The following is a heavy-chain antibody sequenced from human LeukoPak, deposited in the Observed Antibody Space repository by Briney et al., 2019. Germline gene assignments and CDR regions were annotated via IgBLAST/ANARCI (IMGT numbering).Heavy chain of an antibody. V-gene: IGHV3-48*03. CDR3: ARQEDHDYGDYYFDY. CDR2: ISSSGSTI. J-gene: IGHJ4*02. Sequence: GGSLRLSCAASGFTLSSYEMSWVRQAPGKGLEWVSYISSSGSTIYYADSVKGRFTISRDNAKNSLYLQMNSLRAEDTAVYYCARQEDHDYGDYYFDYWGQGTLVTVSS. CDR1: GFTLSSYE. D-gene: IGHD4-17*01.